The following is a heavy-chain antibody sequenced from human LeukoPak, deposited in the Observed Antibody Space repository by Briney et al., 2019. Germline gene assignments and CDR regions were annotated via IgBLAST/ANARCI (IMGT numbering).Heavy chain of an antibody. Sequence: QAGGSLRLSCAVSGFTLNDYAMHWVRQAPGKGLEWVSSISWNSDSIGYVDSVKGRFIISRDNAKNSLYLQMNSLRAEDTALYYCAKDRGSFRWGSSAFDYRGQGTLVTVSS. CDR3: AKDRGSFRWGSSAFDY. CDR2: ISWNSDSI. D-gene: IGHD3-16*01. J-gene: IGHJ4*02. CDR1: GFTLNDYA. V-gene: IGHV3-9*01.